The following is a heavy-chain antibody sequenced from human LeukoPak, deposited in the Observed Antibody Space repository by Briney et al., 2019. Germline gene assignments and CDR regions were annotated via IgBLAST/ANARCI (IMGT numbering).Heavy chain of an antibody. J-gene: IGHJ4*02. CDR3: AKEQGFLEWSGYFDY. CDR1: RFPFNSSG. V-gene: IGHV3-30*02. CDR2: IRYDGSKK. Sequence: GGSLRLSCAASRFPFNSSGMHWARQAPGKGLEWVAFIRYDGSKKYYADSVKGRFTISRDNSKNTLYLQMNSLRAEDTAVFYCAKEQGFLEWSGYFDYWGQGTLVTVSS. D-gene: IGHD3-3*01.